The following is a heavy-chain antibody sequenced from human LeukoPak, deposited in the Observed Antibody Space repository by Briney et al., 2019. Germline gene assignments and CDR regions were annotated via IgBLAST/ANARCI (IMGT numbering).Heavy chain of an antibody. V-gene: IGHV1-2*02. CDR1: GYTFTGYY. J-gene: IGHJ5*02. D-gene: IGHD3-9*01. CDR3: VRGDRDYDILTGYSKSWFDP. Sequence: ASVKVSCKASGYTFTGYYMHWVRQASGQGLEWMGWINPNSGGTNYAQKFQGRVTMTRDTSISTAYMELSSLTSEDTAVYYCVRGDRDYDILTGYSKSWFDPWGQGTLVTVSS. CDR2: INPNSGGT.